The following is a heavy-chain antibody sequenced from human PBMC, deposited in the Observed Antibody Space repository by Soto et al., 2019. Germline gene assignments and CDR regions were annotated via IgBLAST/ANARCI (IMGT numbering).Heavy chain of an antibody. J-gene: IGHJ4*02. CDR3: ARDRAMVRGPEIYYFDY. D-gene: IGHD3-10*01. CDR1: GFTISSYA. Sequence: GGSLRLSCAASGFTISSYAMHWVRQAPGKGLEWVAVISYDGSNKYYADSVKGRFTISRDNSKNTLYLQMNSLRAEDTAVYYWARDRAMVRGPEIYYFDYWGQGTLVTVSS. V-gene: IGHV3-30-3*01. CDR2: ISYDGSNK.